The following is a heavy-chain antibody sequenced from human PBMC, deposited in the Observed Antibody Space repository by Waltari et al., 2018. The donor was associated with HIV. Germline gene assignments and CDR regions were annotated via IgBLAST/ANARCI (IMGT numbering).Heavy chain of an antibody. CDR1: GFSFRTYW. V-gene: IGHV3-74*01. CDR2: IDQDGSRI. Sequence: EVQLVESGGGLVRPGLSLRLSCAASGFSFRTYWMHWVRQVPGKGPVCVSRIDQDGSRISYADSVKGRFTISRDNARNILYLQMNSLRVEDTAVYYCARMTSPYFIDYWGLGTLVTVSS. CDR3: ARMTSPYFIDY. J-gene: IGHJ4*02. D-gene: IGHD2-21*02.